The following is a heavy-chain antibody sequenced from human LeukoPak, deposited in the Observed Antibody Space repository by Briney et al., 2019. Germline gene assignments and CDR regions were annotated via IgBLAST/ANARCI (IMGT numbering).Heavy chain of an antibody. J-gene: IGHJ4*02. V-gene: IGHV4-34*01. Sequence: PSETLSLTCAVYGGSFSGYYWSWIRQPPGKGLEWIGEINHSGSTNYNPSLKSRVTISVDTSKNQFSLKLSSVTAADTAVYYCARGLGKRWPGGPLNYWGQGTLVTVSS. CDR3: ARGLGKRWPGGPLNY. D-gene: IGHD5-24*01. CDR2: INHSGST. CDR1: GGSFSGYY.